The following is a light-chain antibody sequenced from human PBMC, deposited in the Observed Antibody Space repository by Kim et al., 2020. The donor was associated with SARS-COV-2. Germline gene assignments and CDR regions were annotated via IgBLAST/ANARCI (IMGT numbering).Light chain of an antibody. CDR1: QSVSSY. CDR2: DAS. J-gene: IGKJ5*01. V-gene: IGKV3-11*01. CDR3: NQSSNLPIP. Sequence: EIVLTQSPATLSLSPGERATLSCRASQSVSSYLAWYQQKPGQAPRLLIYDASNRATGIPARFSGSGSGTDFTLTISSLQPEDFAVYYCNQSSNLPIPFGQGTRLEI.